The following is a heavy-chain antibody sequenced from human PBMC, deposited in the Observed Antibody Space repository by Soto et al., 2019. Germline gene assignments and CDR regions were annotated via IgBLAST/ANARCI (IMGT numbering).Heavy chain of an antibody. J-gene: IGHJ3*02. CDR2: IHSDGSST. Sequence: EVRLVESGGALVQPGEALRLSCAASGFTFSYYGMHWVRQVPGKGLVWVPRIHSDGSSTTNADSVKDGFTISRDNARNTVYLQMNSLRVEDTAVYYCARGDRGAFDMWGQGTVVTVSS. V-gene: IGHV3-74*03. D-gene: IGHD1-26*01. CDR3: ARGDRGAFDM. CDR1: GFTFSYYG.